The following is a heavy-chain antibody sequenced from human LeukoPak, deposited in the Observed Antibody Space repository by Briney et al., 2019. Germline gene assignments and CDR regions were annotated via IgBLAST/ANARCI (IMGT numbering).Heavy chain of an antibody. Sequence: GGSLRLSCAASGFTFTHYAMSWVRQAPGKGLEWVSSISSSGGSTYYADSVKGRFTISRDDSKNTLYVQMNSLRAEDTAVYYCAKVRTGHYFDYWGQGTPVTVSS. CDR1: GFTFTHYA. D-gene: IGHD3/OR15-3a*01. V-gene: IGHV3-23*01. J-gene: IGHJ4*02. CDR3: AKVRTGHYFDY. CDR2: ISSSGGST.